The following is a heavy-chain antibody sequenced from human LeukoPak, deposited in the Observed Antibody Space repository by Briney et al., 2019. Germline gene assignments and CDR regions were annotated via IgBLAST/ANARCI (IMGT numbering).Heavy chain of an antibody. V-gene: IGHV3-7*01. CDR2: IKPDGSDK. Sequence: GGSLRLSCVASGFTFSSYWMSWVRQAPGKGLEWVANIKPDGSDKFYVDSVKGRFTISRDNAKNSLYLQLNSLRAEDTAVYYCARSRFYFDYWGQGTLVTVSS. J-gene: IGHJ4*02. CDR3: ARSRFYFDY. CDR1: GFTFSSYW.